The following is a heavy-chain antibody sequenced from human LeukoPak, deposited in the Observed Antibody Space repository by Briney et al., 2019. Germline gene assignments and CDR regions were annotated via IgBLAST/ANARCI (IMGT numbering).Heavy chain of an antibody. CDR2: ISWHSGSM. CDR3: AKVITFGGVASFDY. J-gene: IGHJ4*02. Sequence: GGSLRLSCAASGFSFDDYAMHWVRQAPGKGLEWVSGISWHSGSMGYADSVKGRFTISRDNAKNSLYLQMNSLRAEDTALYYCAKVITFGGVASFDYWGQGTLVTVSS. CDR1: GFSFDDYA. D-gene: IGHD3-16*01. V-gene: IGHV3-9*01.